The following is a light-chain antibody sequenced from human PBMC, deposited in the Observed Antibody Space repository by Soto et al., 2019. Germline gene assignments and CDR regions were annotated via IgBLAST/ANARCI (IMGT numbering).Light chain of an antibody. J-gene: IGKJ1*01. CDR2: GAS. CDR1: QSVRNTY. Sequence: EIVLTQSPGTLSLSPGDRATLSCRASQSVRNTYLAWYQQKPGQAPRLLIYGASNRATGIPDRFSGSGSGTDFNRTISRLEPEDFAVYYCQQYGSSGTFGQGTKGEIK. CDR3: QQYGSSGT. V-gene: IGKV3-20*01.